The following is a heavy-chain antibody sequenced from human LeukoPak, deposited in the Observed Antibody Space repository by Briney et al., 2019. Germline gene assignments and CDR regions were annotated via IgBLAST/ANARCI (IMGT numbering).Heavy chain of an antibody. CDR2: IIPIFGRA. V-gene: IGHV1-69*05. CDR1: GSAFTSYA. D-gene: IGHD3-3*01. Sequence: SVKVSCKGAGSAFTSYAISWVRQAPGQGQEWMGRIIPIFGRANYAQKFPGRVPITTDESTSTAYMELSSLSSGDAAVYYCARDWGLAYDFWSGYYKGNWCDPWGQGTLVTVSS. CDR3: ARDWGLAYDFWSGYYKGNWCDP. J-gene: IGHJ5*02.